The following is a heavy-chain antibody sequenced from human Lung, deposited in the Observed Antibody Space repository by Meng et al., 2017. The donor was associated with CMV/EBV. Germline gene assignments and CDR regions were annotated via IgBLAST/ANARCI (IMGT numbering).Heavy chain of an antibody. CDR2: ISSSSSSHI. CDR1: GFTFSSYT. D-gene: IGHD3-16*01. Sequence: GESLKISCAASGFTFSSYTMDWVRQAPGKGLEWVSSISSSSSSHIYYTDSVKGRFTISRDNAENSLYLQMNSLRAEDTAVYYCARDWGPFDFWGQGTLVTVSS. J-gene: IGHJ4*02. V-gene: IGHV3-21*01. CDR3: ARDWGPFDF.